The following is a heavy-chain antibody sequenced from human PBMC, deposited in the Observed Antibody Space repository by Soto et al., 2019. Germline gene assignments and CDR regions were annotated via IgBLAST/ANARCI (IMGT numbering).Heavy chain of an antibody. CDR2: IIPIFGTA. J-gene: IGHJ4*02. Sequence: SVKVSCKASGYTFTSYYMHWVRQAPGQGLEWMGGIIPIFGTANYAQKFQGRVTITADESTSTAYMELSSLRSEDTAVYYCASWTAGRSYWGQGTLVTVSS. D-gene: IGHD3-3*01. CDR1: GYTFTSYY. CDR3: ASWTAGRSY. V-gene: IGHV1-69*13.